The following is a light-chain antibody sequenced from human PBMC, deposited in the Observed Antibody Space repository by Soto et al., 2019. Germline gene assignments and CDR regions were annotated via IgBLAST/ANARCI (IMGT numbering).Light chain of an antibody. J-gene: IGLJ1*01. CDR3: YSYAGSYTFYV. V-gene: IGLV2-11*01. CDR1: SSDIGGYYY. CDR2: DVT. Sequence: QSALTQPASLSGSPGQSITISCTGTSSDIGGYYYISWFQQHPGQAPKLVIYDVTKRPSGVPDRFSGSKSGTTASLTISGLQPEDEADYYCYSYAGSYTFYVFGTGTKVTVL.